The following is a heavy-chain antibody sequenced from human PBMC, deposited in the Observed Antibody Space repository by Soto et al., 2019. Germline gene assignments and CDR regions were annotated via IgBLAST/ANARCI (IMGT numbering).Heavy chain of an antibody. CDR3: VRSGHSFGGVI. J-gene: IGHJ4*01. CDR2: MFYSWNS. CDR1: GGSLNNYY. D-gene: IGHD3-16*01. Sequence: QVLLQESGPRLVKPSETLSLTCTVSGGSLNNYYGSWVRQPPGKGLEWIGYMFYSWNSNYNSSLKSRVTISIDKSKNQFSLKLTSVTAADTAVYYCVRSGHSFGGVIWGRGTLVTVSS. V-gene: IGHV4-59*01.